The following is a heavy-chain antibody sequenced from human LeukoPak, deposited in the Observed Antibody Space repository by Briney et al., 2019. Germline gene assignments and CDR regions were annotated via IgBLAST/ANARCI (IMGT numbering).Heavy chain of an antibody. J-gene: IGHJ4*02. CDR1: GGSISSYY. CDR2: IYYSGST. V-gene: IGHV4-59*08. Sequence: SETLSLTCTVSGGSISSYYWSWVRQPPGKGLEWIGYIYYSGSTNYNPSLKSRVTISVDTSKNQFSLKLSSVTAADTAVYYCARLKGSSLHLDYWSQGTLVTVSS. D-gene: IGHD6-6*01. CDR3: ARLKGSSLHLDY.